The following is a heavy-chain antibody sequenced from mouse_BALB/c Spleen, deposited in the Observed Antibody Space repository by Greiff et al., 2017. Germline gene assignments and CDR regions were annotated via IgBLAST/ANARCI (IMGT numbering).Heavy chain of an antibody. Sequence: EVKLMESGGGLVKPGGSLKLSCAASGFTFSSYAMSWVRQTPEKRLEWVASISSGGSTYYPDSVKGRFTISRDNARNILYLQMSSLRSEDTAMYYCARSGRLRGGDYWGQGTTLTVSS. CDR2: ISSGGST. CDR1: GFTFSSYA. V-gene: IGHV5-6-5*01. CDR3: ARSGRLRGGDY. J-gene: IGHJ2*01.